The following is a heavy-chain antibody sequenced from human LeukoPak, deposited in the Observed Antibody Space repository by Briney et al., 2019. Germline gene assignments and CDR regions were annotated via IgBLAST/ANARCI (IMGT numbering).Heavy chain of an antibody. V-gene: IGHV4-39*01. CDR2: IHHTGST. D-gene: IGHD1-14*01. CDR3: ARRGTRWYFDY. Sequence: LRLSCAASGFTFTSYSMNWGRQAPGKGPEWIGSIHHTGSTYYNLSFKSPVTISVDTSNNQFSLRLRSVTAADTAVYYCARRGTRWYFDYWGQGTLVTVSS. J-gene: IGHJ4*02. CDR1: GFTFTSYSMN.